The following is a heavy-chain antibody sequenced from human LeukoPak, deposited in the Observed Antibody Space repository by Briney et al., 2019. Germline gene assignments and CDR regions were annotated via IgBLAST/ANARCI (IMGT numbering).Heavy chain of an antibody. CDR2: ISSSGSTI. Sequence: GGSLRLSCVASGFTFSSYSMNWVRQAPGKGLEWVSYISSSGSTIYYADSVKGRFTISRDNPKNSLYLQMNSLRAEDTAVYYCARFSSGWYVDCWGQGTLVTVSS. CDR3: ARFSSGWYVDC. V-gene: IGHV3-48*01. D-gene: IGHD6-19*01. J-gene: IGHJ4*02. CDR1: GFTFSSYS.